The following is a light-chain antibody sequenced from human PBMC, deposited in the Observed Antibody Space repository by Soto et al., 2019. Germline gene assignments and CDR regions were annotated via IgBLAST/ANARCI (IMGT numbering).Light chain of an antibody. CDR2: AAS. CDR3: QKGYSTAWT. V-gene: IGKV1-39*01. J-gene: IGKJ1*01. Sequence: IQMTQSPSSLSASVGDRVTMTCRASQSIGSYVNWYQEKPGEAPKVLIFAASSLQSGVPSRFSGSGSGTDFTLTISGVQPEGFETFLCQKGYSTAWTFGQENQVDIE. CDR1: QSIGSY.